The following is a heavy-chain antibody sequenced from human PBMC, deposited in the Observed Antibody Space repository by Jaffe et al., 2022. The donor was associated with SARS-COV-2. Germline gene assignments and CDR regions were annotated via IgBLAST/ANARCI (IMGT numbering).Heavy chain of an antibody. D-gene: IGHD6-19*01. V-gene: IGHV3-9*01. CDR2: ISWKSADI. J-gene: IGHJ3*02. Sequence: EVQLVESGGGLVQPGRSLRLSCTASGFTFDDYAMHWVRQAPGKGLEWVSGISWKSADIAYADSVKGRFTISRDNARNSLYLQMNSLRVEDTALYYCVKDMFSSPTEKPFDMWGRGTVVTVSS. CDR1: GFTFDDYA. CDR3: VKDMFSSPTEKPFDM.